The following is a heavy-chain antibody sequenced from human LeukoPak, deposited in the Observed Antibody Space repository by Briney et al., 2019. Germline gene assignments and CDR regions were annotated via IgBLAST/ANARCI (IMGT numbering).Heavy chain of an antibody. D-gene: IGHD3-10*01. Sequence: PSETLSLTCTVSGGSIRSTSYYWGWIRQPPGKGLEWIGSIYYSGSTYYNPSLKSRVTISVDTSKNQFSLKLSSVTAADTAVYYCARHFTPLIKVRGAVNWFDPWGQGTLVTVSS. CDR2: IYYSGST. CDR1: GGSIRSTSYY. V-gene: IGHV4-39*01. J-gene: IGHJ5*02. CDR3: ARHFTPLIKVRGAVNWFDP.